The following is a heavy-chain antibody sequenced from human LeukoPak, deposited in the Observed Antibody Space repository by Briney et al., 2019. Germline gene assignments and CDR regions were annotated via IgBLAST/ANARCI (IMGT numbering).Heavy chain of an antibody. CDR3: ARELIAAAALDV. CDR1: GYTFTCYY. J-gene: IGHJ6*04. CDR2: VTPHSGVT. D-gene: IGHD6-13*01. V-gene: IGHV1-2*02. Sequence: ASVKASCKASGYTFTCYYIHWVRQAPGQGLEWMGWVTPHSGVTNYAQKFQDRVTMTRDTSISTAYMELNSLRSEDTAVYYCARELIAAAALDVWGRGTTVTVSS.